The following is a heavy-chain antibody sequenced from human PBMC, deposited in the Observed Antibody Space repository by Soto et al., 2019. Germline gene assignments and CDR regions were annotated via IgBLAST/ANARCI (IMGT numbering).Heavy chain of an antibody. V-gene: IGHV4-30-4*01. CDR2: IYYSGST. Sequence: PSETLSLTCTVSGGSISSGDYYWSWIRQPPGKGLEWIGYIYYSGSTYYNPSLKSRVTISVDTSKNQFFLKLSSVTAADTAVYYCASEGSGYYYYGMDVWGQGTTVTVSS. CDR3: ASEGSGYYYYGMDV. J-gene: IGHJ6*02. CDR1: GGSISSGDYY. D-gene: IGHD3-3*01.